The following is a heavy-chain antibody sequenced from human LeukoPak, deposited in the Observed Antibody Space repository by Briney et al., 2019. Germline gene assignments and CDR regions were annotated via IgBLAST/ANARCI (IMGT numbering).Heavy chain of an antibody. CDR3: TRDHTSDAFDM. CDR2: INPNSGGT. J-gene: IGHJ3*02. Sequence: ASVKVSCKASGYTFSSYYIHWMRQAPGQGLEWMGWINPNSGGTNYAQNFQGRVTMTRDTSISTAYMELSRLNSDDTAVYYCTRDHTSDAFDMWGQGTMVTVSS. V-gene: IGHV1-2*02. CDR1: GYTFSSYY.